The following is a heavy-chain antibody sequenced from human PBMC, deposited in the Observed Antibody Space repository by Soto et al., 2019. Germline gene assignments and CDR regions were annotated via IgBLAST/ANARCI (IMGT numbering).Heavy chain of an antibody. J-gene: IGHJ4*02. Sequence: QVQLVQSGAEVKKPGASVKVSCKASGYTFTSYGISWVRQAPGQGLEWMGWISAYNGNTNYAQKLQGRVTMTRDTSTSTAYMELRSLRSDATAVYSCARDAQGVFLHYWGQGTLVTVSS. V-gene: IGHV1-18*01. CDR1: GYTFTSYG. CDR2: ISAYNGNT. D-gene: IGHD3-16*01. CDR3: ARDAQGVFLHY.